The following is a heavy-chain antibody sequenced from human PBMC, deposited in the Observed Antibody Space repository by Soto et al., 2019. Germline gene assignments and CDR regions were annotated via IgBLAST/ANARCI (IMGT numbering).Heavy chain of an antibody. Sequence: VHLLESGGGLVQPGGSLRLSCAASGFSFNIYAMKWVRQAPGKGLECVSAISAGGGNTYYADSVKGRFTISRDNSKNTLYLQMNSLRADDTAVYYFAKAPTYDYYYYMDVWGKGTTVTVSS. V-gene: IGHV3-23*01. CDR3: AKAPTYDYYYYMDV. CDR1: GFSFNIYA. J-gene: IGHJ6*03. CDR2: ISAGGGNT.